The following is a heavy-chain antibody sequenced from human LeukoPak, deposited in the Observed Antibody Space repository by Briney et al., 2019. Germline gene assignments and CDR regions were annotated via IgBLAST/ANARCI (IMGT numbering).Heavy chain of an antibody. CDR2: IYPGDSDT. CDR3: ARHPAYDSSGYYYF. J-gene: IGHJ4*02. D-gene: IGHD3-22*01. Sequence: GESLKISCKGSGYSFTSYWIGCVRQMPGEGLEWMGIIYPGDSDTRYSPSFQGQVTISGDKSISPAYLQWSSLKASDTAMYYCARHPAYDSSGYYYFWGQGTLVTVSS. V-gene: IGHV5-51*01. CDR1: GYSFTSYW.